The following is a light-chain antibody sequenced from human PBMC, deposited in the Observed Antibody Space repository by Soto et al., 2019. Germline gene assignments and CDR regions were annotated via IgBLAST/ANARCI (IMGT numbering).Light chain of an antibody. CDR3: QQYNNRPWT. Sequence: EIVMTQSPATLSASPGERATLPCRASQSVSSNLAWYQQKPGQAPRLLIYGASTRAAGIPARFSGSGSGTEFSLTISSLQSEDFAVYYCQQYNNRPWTFGQGTKVELK. J-gene: IGKJ1*01. V-gene: IGKV3-15*01. CDR2: GAS. CDR1: QSVSSN.